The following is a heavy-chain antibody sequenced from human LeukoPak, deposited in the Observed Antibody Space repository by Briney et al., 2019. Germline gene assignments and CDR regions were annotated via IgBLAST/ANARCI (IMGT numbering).Heavy chain of an antibody. CDR2: IYHSGST. V-gene: IGHV4-30-2*01. CDR3: ARDSLYGEGAGY. D-gene: IGHD4-17*01. CDR1: GGSVSSGGYS. Sequence: KSSETLSPTCTVSGGSVSSGGYSWSWIRQPPGKGLEWIGYIYHSGSTYYNPSLKSRVTISVDRSKNQFSLKLSSVTAADTAVYYCARDSLYGEGAGYWGQGTLVTVSS. J-gene: IGHJ4*02.